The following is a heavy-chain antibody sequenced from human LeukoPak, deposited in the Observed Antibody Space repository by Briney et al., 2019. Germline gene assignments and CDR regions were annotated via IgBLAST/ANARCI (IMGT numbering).Heavy chain of an antibody. CDR1: GFTFSSYA. V-gene: IGHV3-64D*09. Sequence: GGSLRLSCSASGFTFSSYAMHWVRQAPGKGLEYVSAISSDGGRTYYADLVKGRFTISRDNSKNTLYLQMSSLRAEDTAVYYCASGYGSGPYYKGFFDYWGQGTLVTVSS. CDR3: ASGYGSGPYYKGFFDY. J-gene: IGHJ4*02. CDR2: ISSDGGRT. D-gene: IGHD3-10*01.